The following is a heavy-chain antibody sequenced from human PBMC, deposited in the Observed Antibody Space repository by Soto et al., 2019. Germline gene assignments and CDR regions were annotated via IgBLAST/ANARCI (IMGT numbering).Heavy chain of an antibody. Sequence: QVQLVESGGGVVQPGRSLRLSCAASGFTFSNYGMHWVRQAQGKGLEWVAVILNDGSNRYHADSVKDRFTISRDNSKNMLDLQMNSLRAEDTAVYYCARDDEYSGNGMDVWGQGTTVTVS. D-gene: IGHD3-10*01. CDR3: ARDDEYSGNGMDV. V-gene: IGHV3-33*01. CDR1: GFTFSNYG. CDR2: ILNDGSNR. J-gene: IGHJ6*02.